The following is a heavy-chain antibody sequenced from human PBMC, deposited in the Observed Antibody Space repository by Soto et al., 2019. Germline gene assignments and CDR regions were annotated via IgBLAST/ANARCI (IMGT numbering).Heavy chain of an antibody. Sequence: QVQLVQSGAEVKKPGSSVTVSCKASGGTFSNYAITWVRQAPGQGLEWLGGFIPVFDSTRYAQKFLGRVTITADESTSTAYMELSSLRSEDTAVYYCARALYSSTWSYYYYGMDVWGQGTTVTVSS. CDR3: ARALYSSTWSYYYYGMDV. D-gene: IGHD6-13*01. CDR1: GGTFSNYA. J-gene: IGHJ6*02. V-gene: IGHV1-69*01. CDR2: FIPVFDST.